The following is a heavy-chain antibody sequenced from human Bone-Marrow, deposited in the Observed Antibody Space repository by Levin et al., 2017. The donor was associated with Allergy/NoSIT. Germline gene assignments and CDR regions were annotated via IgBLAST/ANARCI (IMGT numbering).Heavy chain of an antibody. Sequence: LSLTCAASGFPFSGSAMHWVRQASGKGLEWVGRIRSKANSYATAYAASVKGRFTISRDDSKNTAYLQMNSLKTEDTAVYYCTSRSTVASLYGMDVWGQGTTVTVSS. J-gene: IGHJ6*02. CDR2: IRSKANSYAT. V-gene: IGHV3-73*01. CDR3: TSRSTVASLYGMDV. CDR1: GFPFSGSA. D-gene: IGHD4-23*01.